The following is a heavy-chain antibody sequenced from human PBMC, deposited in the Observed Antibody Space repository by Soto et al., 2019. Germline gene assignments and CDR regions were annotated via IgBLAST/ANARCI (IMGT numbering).Heavy chain of an antibody. CDR1: GISFGDYA. CDR2: IRSKNYDETT. Sequence: GGSLRLSCTISGISFGDYAMSWYRQAPGKGLEWVGFIRSKNYDETTEYAASVRGRFILSRDDSKSIAYLQMNSLKTEDTAVYYCTLGPYPPDYWGQGTLVTVSS. CDR3: TLGPYPPDY. J-gene: IGHJ4*02. V-gene: IGHV3-49*03.